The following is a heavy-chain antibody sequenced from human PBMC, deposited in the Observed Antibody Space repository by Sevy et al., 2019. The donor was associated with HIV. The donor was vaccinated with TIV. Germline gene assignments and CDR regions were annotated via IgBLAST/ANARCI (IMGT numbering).Heavy chain of an antibody. D-gene: IGHD3-22*01. J-gene: IGHJ2*01. CDR2: ISTEGST. CDR1: GFSVSSSY. CDR3: ARASRVTLILIVRIGWHFDL. Sequence: GGSLRLSCAASGFSVSSSYVPWVRQAPGKGLEWVSVISTEGSTYYGDSVKGRFTIPRDSSKNTLSLQMNSLRGEDTAVYYCARASRVTLILIVRIGWHFDLWGRGTLVTVSS. V-gene: IGHV3-53*01.